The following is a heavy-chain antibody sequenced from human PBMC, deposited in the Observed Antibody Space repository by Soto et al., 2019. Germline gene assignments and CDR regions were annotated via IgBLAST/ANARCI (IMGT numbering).Heavy chain of an antibody. CDR3: ARSFFGMASVHPRFDP. CDR1: GYTLTDLS. Sequence: ASVKLSCKVCGYTLTDLSMHWVRQAPGKGLEWMGGFDPEDGETIYAQKLQGRVTMTADTSTSTAYMELRSLRSDDTAVYYCARSFFGMASVHPRFDPWGQGTLVTVSS. V-gene: IGHV1-24*01. D-gene: IGHD3-10*01. J-gene: IGHJ5*02. CDR2: FDPEDGET.